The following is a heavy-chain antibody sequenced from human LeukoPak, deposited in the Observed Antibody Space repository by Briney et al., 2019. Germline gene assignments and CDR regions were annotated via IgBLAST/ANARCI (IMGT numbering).Heavy chain of an antibody. CDR1: GFTFSSYE. Sequence: AGGSLRLYCAASGFTFSSYEMNWVRQAPGKGLEWVSYISSSGSTIYYAYSVKGRFTISRDNAKDSLYLQMNGLRAEDTAVYYCARDRGSYYYYMDVWGKGTTVTVSS. CDR2: ISSSGSTI. D-gene: IGHD1-26*01. J-gene: IGHJ6*03. CDR3: ARDRGSYYYYMDV. V-gene: IGHV3-48*03.